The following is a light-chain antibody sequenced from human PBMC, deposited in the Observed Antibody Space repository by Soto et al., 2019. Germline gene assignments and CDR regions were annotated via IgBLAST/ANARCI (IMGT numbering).Light chain of an antibody. CDR1: SSDVGSYNI. Sequence: QSALTQPASVSGSPGQSITISCTGTSSDVGSYNIVSWYQQNPGKAPKLMIYEGSKRPSGVSNRFSGSKSGNTASLTISGLQAEDEADYYCCSYAGSSTWVFGGGTQLTVL. CDR3: CSYAGSSTWV. V-gene: IGLV2-23*01. J-gene: IGLJ3*02. CDR2: EGS.